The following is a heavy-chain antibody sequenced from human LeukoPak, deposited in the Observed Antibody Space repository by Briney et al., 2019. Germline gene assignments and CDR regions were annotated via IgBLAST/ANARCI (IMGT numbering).Heavy chain of an antibody. CDR3: AREGDYRPFDY. Sequence: SVKVSCKASGGTFSSYAISWVRQAPGQGLEWMGRIIPILGIANYAQKFQGRVTITAGKSTSTAYMELSSLRSEDTAVYYCAREGDYRPFDYWGQGTLVTVSS. J-gene: IGHJ4*02. CDR1: GGTFSSYA. CDR2: IIPILGIA. D-gene: IGHD4-11*01. V-gene: IGHV1-69*04.